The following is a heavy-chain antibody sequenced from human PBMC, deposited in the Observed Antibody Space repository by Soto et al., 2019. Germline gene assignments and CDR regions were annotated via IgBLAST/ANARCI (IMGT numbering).Heavy chain of an antibody. Sequence: PSETLSLTCTVSGGSISSGGYYWSWIRQHPGKGLEWIGYIYYSGSTYYNPSLKSRVTISVDTSKNQFSLKLSSVTAADTAVYYCARGHSGYDYVWGSYHPGFDYWGQGTLVTVSS. CDR3: ARGHSGYDYVWGSYHPGFDY. CDR2: IYYSGST. V-gene: IGHV4-31*03. J-gene: IGHJ4*02. CDR1: GGSISSGGYY. D-gene: IGHD3-16*02.